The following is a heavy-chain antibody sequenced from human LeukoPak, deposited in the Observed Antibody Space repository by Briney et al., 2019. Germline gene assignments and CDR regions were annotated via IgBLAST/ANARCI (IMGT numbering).Heavy chain of an antibody. CDR1: GVSISTYY. CDR2: FYSGST. J-gene: IGHJ5*02. CDR3: ARGGNWFDL. V-gene: IGHV4-59*01. Sequence: SETLSLIRTVSGVSISTYYWSWIRQPPGKGLEWIGYFYSGSTDYNTSLKSRVTISQDTSKNQFSLKVNSVTAADTAVYYCARGGNWFDLWGQGTLVTVSS.